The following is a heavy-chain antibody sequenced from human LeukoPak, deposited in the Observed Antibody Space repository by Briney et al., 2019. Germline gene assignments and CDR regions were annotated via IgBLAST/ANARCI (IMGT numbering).Heavy chain of an antibody. V-gene: IGHV3-74*01. CDR2: INNDGSST. CDR3: ARGPYYYDSSAPCGY. D-gene: IGHD3-22*01. Sequence: GGSLRLSCAASGFTFSSYWMHWVRQAPGKGLVWVSRINNDGSSTRYADSVKGRFTISRDNAKNTLYLQMNSLRVEDTAVYYCARGPYYYDSSAPCGYWGQGTLVTVSS. J-gene: IGHJ4*02. CDR1: GFTFSSYW.